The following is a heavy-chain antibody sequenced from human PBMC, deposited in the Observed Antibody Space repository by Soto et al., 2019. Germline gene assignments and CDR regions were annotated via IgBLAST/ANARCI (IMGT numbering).Heavy chain of an antibody. CDR1: GFTFSSYS. D-gene: IGHD2-8*01. J-gene: IGHJ5*02. CDR3: AREIVLMVYDAGYNWFDP. CDR2: ISSSSSTI. V-gene: IGHV3-48*01. Sequence: HPGGSLRLSCAASGFTFSSYSMNWVRQAPGKGLEWVSYISSSSSTIYYADSVKGRFTISRDNSKNTLYLQMNSLRAEDTAVYYCAREIVLMVYDAGYNWFDPWGQGTLVTVSS.